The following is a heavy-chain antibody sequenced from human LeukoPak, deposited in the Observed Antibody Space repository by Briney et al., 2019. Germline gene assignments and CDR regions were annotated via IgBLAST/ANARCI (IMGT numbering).Heavy chain of an antibody. D-gene: IGHD1-14*01. V-gene: IGHV1-46*01. CDR1: GYTFTSYY. CDR3: ARGEGETVVKY. CDR2: INPSGGST. J-gene: IGHJ4*02. Sequence: APVKVSCKASGYTFTSYYMHWVRQAPGQGLEWMGIINPSGGSTSYAQKFQGRVTMTRDMSTSTVYMELSSLRSEDTAVYYCARGEGETVVKYWGQGTLVTVSS.